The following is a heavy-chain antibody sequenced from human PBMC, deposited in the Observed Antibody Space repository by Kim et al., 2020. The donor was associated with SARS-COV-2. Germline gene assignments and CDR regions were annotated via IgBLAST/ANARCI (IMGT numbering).Heavy chain of an antibody. Sequence: SETLSLTCAVYGGSFSGYYWSWIRQPPGKGLEWIGEINHSGSTNYNPSLKSRVTISVDTSKNQFSLKLSSVTAADTAVYYCARTLITMVRGGIDYWGQGTLVTVSS. CDR2: INHSGST. CDR3: ARTLITMVRGGIDY. D-gene: IGHD3-10*01. CDR1: GGSFSGYY. V-gene: IGHV4-34*01. J-gene: IGHJ4*02.